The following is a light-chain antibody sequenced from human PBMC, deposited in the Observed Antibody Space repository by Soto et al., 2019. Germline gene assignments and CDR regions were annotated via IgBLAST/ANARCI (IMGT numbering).Light chain of an antibody. Sequence: QSALTQPASVFGSPGQSITISCTGTSSDIGTYDYVSRYQQHPGKAPKLMIYEVTNRPSGVSNRFSGSKSGSTASLTISGLQAEDEADYYCSSYTRDTALVFGPGTKLTVL. CDR3: SSYTRDTALV. V-gene: IGLV2-14*01. CDR2: EVT. CDR1: SSDIGTYDY. J-gene: IGLJ1*01.